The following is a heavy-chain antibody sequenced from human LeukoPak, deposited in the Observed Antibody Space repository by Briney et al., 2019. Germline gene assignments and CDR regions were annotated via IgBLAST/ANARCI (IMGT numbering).Heavy chain of an antibody. Sequence: GGSLRLSCAASAFTFSSYAMAWVRQAPGKGLEWVSTLSSTGGNTYYADSVRGRFTISRDNSKNTLYLQMNSLRAEDTAVYYCAKAWALTYLGGVDSWGQGTLVTVSS. V-gene: IGHV3-23*01. J-gene: IGHJ4*02. CDR1: AFTFSSYA. CDR2: LSSTGGNT. D-gene: IGHD2-21*02. CDR3: AKAWALTYLGGVDS.